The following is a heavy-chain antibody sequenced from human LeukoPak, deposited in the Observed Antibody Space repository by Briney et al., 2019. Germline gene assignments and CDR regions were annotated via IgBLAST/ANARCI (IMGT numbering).Heavy chain of an antibody. CDR3: ARSYYDFWSGHTTNWFDP. CDR2: IIPIFGTA. CDR1: GGTFSSYA. V-gene: IGHV1-69*13. J-gene: IGHJ5*02. Sequence: ASVKVSCKASGGTFSSYAISWVRQAPGQGLEWMGGIIPIFGTANYAQKFQGRVTITADESTSTAYMELSSLRSEDTAVYYCARSYYDFWSGHTTNWFDPWGQGTLVTVSS. D-gene: IGHD3-3*01.